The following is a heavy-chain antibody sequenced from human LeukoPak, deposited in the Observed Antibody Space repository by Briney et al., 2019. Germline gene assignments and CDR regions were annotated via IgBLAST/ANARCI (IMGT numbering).Heavy chain of an antibody. CDR1: GFSISSGHY. Sequence: PSETLSLTCTVSGFSISSGHYWGWVRQPPGAGLEWIGSVYQSGTTYYNPSLKSRVTTSVDMSKNQFSLRLRPVTAADTAVYYCTRIFIRNGYSSYFDCWGQGTLVTVSS. V-gene: IGHV4-38-2*02. CDR2: VYQSGTT. D-gene: IGHD5-18*01. CDR3: TRIFIRNGYSSYFDC. J-gene: IGHJ4*02.